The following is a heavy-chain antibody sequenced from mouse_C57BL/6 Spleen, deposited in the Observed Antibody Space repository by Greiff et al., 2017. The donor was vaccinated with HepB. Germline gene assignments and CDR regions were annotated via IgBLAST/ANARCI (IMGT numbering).Heavy chain of an antibody. J-gene: IGHJ4*01. CDR2: ISDGGSYT. D-gene: IGHD2-3*01. Sequence: EVMLVESGGGLVKPGGSLKLSCAASGFTFSSYAMSWVRQTPEKRLEWVATISDGGSYTYYPDNVKGRFTISRDNAKNNLYLQMSHLKSEDTAMYYCARAYDGYYVRYYAMDYWGQGTSVTVSS. CDR1: GFTFSSYA. CDR3: ARAYDGYYVRYYAMDY. V-gene: IGHV5-4*03.